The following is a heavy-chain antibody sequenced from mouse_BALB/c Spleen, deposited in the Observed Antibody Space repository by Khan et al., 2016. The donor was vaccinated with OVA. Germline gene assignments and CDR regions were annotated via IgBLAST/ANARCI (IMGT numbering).Heavy chain of an antibody. CDR1: GYTFTDYY. Sequence: QVQLQQSGTELARPGASVKLSCKASGYTFTDYYITWVKQRPGQGLEWIGEIYPGSGNTYYNEKFKGKATLTADKSSNTAYMQLSSLTSEDSAVYFCARMDTTSLDYWGQGTTLTVSS. V-gene: IGHV1-77*01. D-gene: IGHD2-3*01. CDR2: IYPGSGNT. CDR3: ARMDTTSLDY. J-gene: IGHJ2*01.